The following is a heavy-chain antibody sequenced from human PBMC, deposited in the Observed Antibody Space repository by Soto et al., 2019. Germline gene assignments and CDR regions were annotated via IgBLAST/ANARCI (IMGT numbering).Heavy chain of an antibody. CDR3: ARDDYIWGSYLHI. CDR2: IWYDGSNK. J-gene: IGHJ3*02. Sequence: GGSLRLSCAASGFTFSSYGMHWVRQAPGKGPEWVAVIWYDGSNKYYADSVKGRFTISRDNSKNTLYLQMNSLRAEDTAVYYCARDDYIWGSYLHIWGQGTMVTVSS. D-gene: IGHD3-16*02. CDR1: GFTFSSYG. V-gene: IGHV3-33*01.